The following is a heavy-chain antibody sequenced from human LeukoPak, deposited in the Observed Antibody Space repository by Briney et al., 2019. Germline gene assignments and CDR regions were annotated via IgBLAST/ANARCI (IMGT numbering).Heavy chain of an antibody. CDR1: GYPFTSYA. D-gene: IGHD5-12*01. CDR3: ARGSISGVATIELDFDY. Sequence: GASVKVSCKASGYPFTSYAMHWVRQAPGQRLEWMGWINAGNGNTKYSQKFQGRVTITRDTSASTAYMELSSLRSEDTAVYYCARGSISGVATIELDFDYWGQGTLVTVSS. V-gene: IGHV1-3*01. CDR2: INAGNGNT. J-gene: IGHJ4*02.